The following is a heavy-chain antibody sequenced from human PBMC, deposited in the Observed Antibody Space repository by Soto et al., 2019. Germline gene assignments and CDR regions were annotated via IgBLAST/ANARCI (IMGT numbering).Heavy chain of an antibody. Sequence: QITLKESGPTLVKPTQTLTLTCTFSGFSLSTSGVGVGWIRQPPGKALEWLALIYWDDDKRYSPSLKSRLTMTKDTSKNQVVLTMTNMDPVDTAPDYCAHRRWGAGAGTLGYWGQGTLVTVSS. CDR2: IYWDDDK. D-gene: IGHD6-19*01. J-gene: IGHJ4*02. CDR3: AHRRWGAGAGTLGY. CDR1: GFSLSTSGVG. V-gene: IGHV2-5*02.